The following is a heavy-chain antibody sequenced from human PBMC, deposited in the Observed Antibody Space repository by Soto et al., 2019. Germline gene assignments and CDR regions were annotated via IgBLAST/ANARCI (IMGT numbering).Heavy chain of an antibody. CDR3: SRGILV. Sequence: QVQRQESGPGLVKPSQTLSLTCTVSGGSMNSGGYCWSWIRQHPGEGLEWIGCISYGGTTSYNPSLKSRVIISVDTSKNQFSLKLTSVTAADTAVYYCSRGILVWGQGTLITVSS. J-gene: IGHJ4*02. D-gene: IGHD2-15*01. CDR2: ISYGGTT. CDR1: GGSMNSGGYC. V-gene: IGHV4-31*03.